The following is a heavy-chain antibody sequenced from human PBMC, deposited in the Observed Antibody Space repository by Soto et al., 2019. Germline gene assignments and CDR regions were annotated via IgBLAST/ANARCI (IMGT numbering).Heavy chain of an antibody. Sequence: SETLSLTCTVSGGSVSSGSYYWSWIRQPPRKGLEWNGYIFYSGSTNYNPSLKIRVTISVDTSKNQFSLKLSSVTSADTAVYYCARGYYYGSLWFDPWGQGTLVTVSS. J-gene: IGHJ5*02. D-gene: IGHD3-10*01. CDR3: ARGYYYGSLWFDP. CDR2: IFYSGST. V-gene: IGHV4-61*01. CDR1: GGSVSSGSYY.